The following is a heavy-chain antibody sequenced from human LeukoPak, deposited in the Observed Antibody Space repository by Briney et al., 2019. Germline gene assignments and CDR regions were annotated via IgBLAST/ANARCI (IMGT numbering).Heavy chain of an antibody. J-gene: IGHJ4*02. CDR2: INHNGST. D-gene: IGHD6-13*01. Sequence: SETLSLTCAVYGGSSSGYYWSWIRQPPGKGLEWIGEINHNGSTNYSPSLKSRVTISVDTSKNQFSLKLSSVTAADTAVYYCARSLAGIAAARYDYWGQGTLVTVSS. V-gene: IGHV4-34*01. CDR1: GGSSSGYY. CDR3: ARSLAGIAAARYDY.